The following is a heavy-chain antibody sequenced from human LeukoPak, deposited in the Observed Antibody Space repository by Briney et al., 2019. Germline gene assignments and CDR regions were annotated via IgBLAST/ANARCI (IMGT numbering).Heavy chain of an antibody. D-gene: IGHD3-22*01. CDR3: AREVEDSSGYYPDYFDY. CDR1: GGSISSGGYY. Sequence: SETLSLTCTVSGGSISSGGYYRSWIRQHPGKGLEWIGYICYSGSTYYNPSLKSRVTISVDTSKNQFSLKLSSVTAADTAVYYCAREVEDSSGYYPDYFDYWGQGTLVTVSS. J-gene: IGHJ4*02. V-gene: IGHV4-31*03. CDR2: ICYSGST.